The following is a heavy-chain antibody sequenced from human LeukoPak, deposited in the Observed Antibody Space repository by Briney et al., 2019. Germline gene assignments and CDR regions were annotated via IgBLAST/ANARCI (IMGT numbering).Heavy chain of an antibody. D-gene: IGHD5-24*01. J-gene: IGHJ4*02. CDR2: ISYDGSNK. Sequence: AGGSLRLSCAASGFTFSSYGMHWVRQAPGKGLEWVAVISYDGSNKYYADSEKGRFTISRDNSKNTLYLQMNSLRAEDTAVYYCARGSGDGYNDFDSWGQGTLVTVSS. CDR1: GFTFSSYG. V-gene: IGHV3-30*03. CDR3: ARGSGDGYNDFDS.